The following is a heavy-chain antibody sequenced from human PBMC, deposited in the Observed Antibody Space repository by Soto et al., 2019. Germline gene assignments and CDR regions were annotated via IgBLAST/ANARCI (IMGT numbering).Heavy chain of an antibody. D-gene: IGHD6-19*01. CDR2: MNPTTGNT. CDR1: GYTFTSYD. V-gene: IGHV1-8*01. Sequence: QVQLVQSGAEVKKPGASVKVACKASGYTFTSYDIKWVRQATGQGLEWMGWMNPTTGNTGFAQKSQGRVNMISNTSNSAAYLVLSSITSEKMAVYYCARGRLVAGTVDSWGQGTLVTVS. J-gene: IGHJ4*02. CDR3: ARGRLVAGTVDS.